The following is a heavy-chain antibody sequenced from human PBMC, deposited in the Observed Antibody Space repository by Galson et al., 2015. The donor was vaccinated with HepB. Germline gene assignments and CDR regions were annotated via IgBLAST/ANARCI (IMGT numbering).Heavy chain of an antibody. Sequence: SVKVSCKASGYIFANYAINWVRQAPGQGLEWMGWINTNTGNPTYAQGFTGRLEFSLDTSVSTAYLQISSLKAEDTAMYYCTKVIRGMGSGWYSFDYWGQGTLVTVSS. CDR3: TKVIRGMGSGWYSFDY. V-gene: IGHV7-4-1*02. CDR1: GYIFANYA. D-gene: IGHD6-19*01. J-gene: IGHJ4*02. CDR2: INTNTGNP.